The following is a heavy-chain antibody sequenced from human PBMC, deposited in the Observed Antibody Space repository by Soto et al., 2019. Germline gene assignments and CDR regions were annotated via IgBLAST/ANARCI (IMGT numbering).Heavy chain of an antibody. J-gene: IGHJ5*02. CDR2: IYYSGST. D-gene: IGHD2-21*02. Sequence: SETLSLTCTVSGGSISSYYWSWIRQPPGKGLEWIGYIYYSGSTNYNPSLKSRVTISVDTSKNQFSLKLSSVTAADTAVYYCARLNDYWFDPWGQGTLVTVSS. CDR3: ARLNDYWFDP. CDR1: GGSISSYY. V-gene: IGHV4-59*01.